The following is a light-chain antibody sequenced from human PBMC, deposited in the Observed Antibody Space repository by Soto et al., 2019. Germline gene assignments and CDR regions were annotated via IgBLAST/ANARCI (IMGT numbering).Light chain of an antibody. J-gene: IGKJ1*01. CDR1: QSVSSN. CDR2: DAS. V-gene: IGKV3-11*01. Sequence: EIVLTQSPATLSLSPGERATLSCRASQSVSSNLAWNQQKPNLAPRLLIYDASNRATGIPARFSGSGSGTDFTLTISSLEPEDFAVYYCQQRSNWPWTFGHGTKVDNK. CDR3: QQRSNWPWT.